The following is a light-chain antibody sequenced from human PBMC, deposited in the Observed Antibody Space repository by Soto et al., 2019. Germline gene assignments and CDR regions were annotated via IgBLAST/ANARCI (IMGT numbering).Light chain of an antibody. CDR3: QTWGTGIQV. J-gene: IGLJ3*02. Sequence: QSVLTQPPSASGTPGQRVTISCSGSSSNIGPNTVNWYQQLPGTAPKLLIYTSNQRPSGVPDRFSGSKSGTSASLAISGLQSEDEADYYCQTWGTGIQVFGGGTQLTVL. CDR1: SSNIGPNT. V-gene: IGLV1-44*01. CDR2: TSN.